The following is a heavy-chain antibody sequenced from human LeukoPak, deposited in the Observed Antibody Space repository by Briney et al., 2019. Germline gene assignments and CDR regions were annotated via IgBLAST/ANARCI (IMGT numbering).Heavy chain of an antibody. V-gene: IGHV3-11*01. CDR1: GFTFTKYY. J-gene: IGHJ6*02. Sequence: GGSLRLSCVTSGFTFTKYYIHWIRQAPGKGLEWVSYISSSGTTIYYADSVKGRFTISRDNAKNSVYLQMNSLRAEDTALYYCARDYGMDFWGQGTTVTVSS. CDR3: ARDYGMDF. CDR2: ISSSGTTI.